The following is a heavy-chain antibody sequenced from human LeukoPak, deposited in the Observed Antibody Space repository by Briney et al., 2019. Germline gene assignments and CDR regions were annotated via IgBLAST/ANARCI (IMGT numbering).Heavy chain of an antibody. D-gene: IGHD3-22*01. J-gene: IGHJ6*03. CDR1: GFTFSDHY. CDR3: TRSQYYYDSSGYYSRDYYYMDV. CDR2: TRNKANSYTT. Sequence: GGSLRLSCAASGFTFSDHYMDWVRQAPGKGLEWVGRTRNKANSYTTEYAASVKGIFTISRDDSKSIAYLQMNSLKTEDTAVYYCTRSQYYYDSSGYYSRDYYYMDVWGKGTTVTVSS. V-gene: IGHV3-72*01.